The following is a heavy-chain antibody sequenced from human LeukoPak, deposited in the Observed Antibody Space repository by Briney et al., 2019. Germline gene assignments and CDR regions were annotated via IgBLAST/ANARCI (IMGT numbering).Heavy chain of an antibody. CDR1: GGSFSSYS. Sequence: GASVKVSCKASGGSFSSYSISWVRQAPGQGLEWMGWMNPNSGNTGYAQKFQGRVTITRNTSISTAYMELSSLRSEDTAVYYCARAGVFEWEPELWGQGTLVTVSS. CDR2: MNPNSGNT. J-gene: IGHJ4*02. D-gene: IGHD1-26*01. V-gene: IGHV1-8*03. CDR3: ARAGVFEWEPEL.